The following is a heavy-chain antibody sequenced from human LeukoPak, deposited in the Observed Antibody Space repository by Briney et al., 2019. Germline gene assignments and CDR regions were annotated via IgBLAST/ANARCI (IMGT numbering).Heavy chain of an antibody. J-gene: IGHJ4*02. CDR2: ISYDGSNK. Sequence: GGSLRLSCAASGFTFSSYGMHRVRQAPGKGLEWVAVISYDGSNKYYADSVKGRFTISRDNSKNTLYLQMNSLRAEDTAAYYCAKGDGVYFDYWGQGTLVTVSS. CDR3: AKGDGVYFDY. CDR1: GFTFSSYG. D-gene: IGHD4-17*01. V-gene: IGHV3-30*18.